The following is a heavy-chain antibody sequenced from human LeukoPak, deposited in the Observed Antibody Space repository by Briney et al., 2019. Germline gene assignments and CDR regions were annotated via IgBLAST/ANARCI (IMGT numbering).Heavy chain of an antibody. CDR1: GYTFTSYD. J-gene: IGHJ6*02. D-gene: IGHD3-9*01. CDR2: MNPNSGNT. V-gene: IGHV1-8*01. Sequence: ASVKVSCKASGYTFTSYDINWVRQATGQGLEWMGWMNPNSGNTGYAQKFQGRVTMTRNTSISTAYMELSSLRSEDTAVYYCAGALQILTGYNGMDVWGQGTTVTVSS. CDR3: AGALQILTGYNGMDV.